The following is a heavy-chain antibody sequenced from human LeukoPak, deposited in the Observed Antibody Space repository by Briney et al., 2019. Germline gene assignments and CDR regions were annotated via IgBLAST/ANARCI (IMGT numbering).Heavy chain of an antibody. CDR2: IVSNGGNT. V-gene: IGHV3-64*02. J-gene: IGHJ4*02. CDR3: ARGGYYAASDV. D-gene: IGHD3-3*01. CDR1: GLTFSSHA. Sequence: GGSLRLSCAASGLTFSSHAMHWVRQAPGKGLEYVSAIVSNGGNTYYADSVRGRFTISRDNSMDTVYLQMGSLRPEDTAVYYCARGGYYAASDVWGQGALVTVSS.